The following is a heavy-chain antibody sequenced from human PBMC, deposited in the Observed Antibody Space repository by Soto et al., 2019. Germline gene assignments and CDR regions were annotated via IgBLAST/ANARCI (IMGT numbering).Heavy chain of an antibody. CDR1: GGTFSSYA. J-gene: IGHJ6*02. Sequence: SVKVSCKASGGTFSSYAISWVRQAPGQGLEWMGGIIPIFGTANYAQKFQGRVTITADESTSTAYMELSSLRSEDTAVYYCAKYYYDSSGYYSDYYYGMDVWGQGTTVTVSS. D-gene: IGHD3-22*01. CDR2: IIPIFGTA. CDR3: AKYYYDSSGYYSDYYYGMDV. V-gene: IGHV1-69*13.